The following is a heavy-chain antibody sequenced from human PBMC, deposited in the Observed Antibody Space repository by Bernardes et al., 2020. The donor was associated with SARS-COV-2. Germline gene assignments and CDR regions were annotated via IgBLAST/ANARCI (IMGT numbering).Heavy chain of an antibody. CDR1: GGSISSYY. V-gene: IGHV4-59*08. CDR2: IYYSGST. Sequence: SETLSLTCTVSGGSISSYYWSWIRQPPGKGLEWIGYIYYSGSTNYNPSLKSRVTISVDTSKNQFSLKLSSVTAADTAVYYCARHFIVSDGMDVWGQGTTVTVSS. CDR3: ARHFIVSDGMDV. J-gene: IGHJ6*02. D-gene: IGHD2-15*01.